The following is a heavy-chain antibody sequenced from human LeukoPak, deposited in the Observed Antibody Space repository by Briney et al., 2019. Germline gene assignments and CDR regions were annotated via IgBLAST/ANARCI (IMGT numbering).Heavy chain of an antibody. CDR2: ISSSSTI. CDR1: GFTFSSYS. J-gene: IGHJ5*02. CDR3: ARVAYGNWFDP. V-gene: IGHV3-48*01. D-gene: IGHD4-17*01. Sequence: TGGSLRLSCAASGFTFSSYSMNWVRQAPGKGLEWVSYISSSSTIYYADSVKGRFTISRDNAKNSLYLQMNSLRAEDTAVYYCARVAYGNWFDPWGQGTLVTVSS.